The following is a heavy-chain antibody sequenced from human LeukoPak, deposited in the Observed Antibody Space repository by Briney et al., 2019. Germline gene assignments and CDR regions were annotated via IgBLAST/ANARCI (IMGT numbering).Heavy chain of an antibody. V-gene: IGHV3-33*06. Sequence: QAGGSLRLSCAASGFSFSNYGMHWVRQAPGKGLEWVAVIWDDGSYKYYADSVKGRFTISRDNSENTLYLQMNSLRAEDTAVYYCAKPTRGSGSFLIDYWGQGTLVTVFS. J-gene: IGHJ4*02. CDR3: AKPTRGSGSFLIDY. CDR1: GFSFSNYG. D-gene: IGHD1-26*01. CDR2: IWDDGSYK.